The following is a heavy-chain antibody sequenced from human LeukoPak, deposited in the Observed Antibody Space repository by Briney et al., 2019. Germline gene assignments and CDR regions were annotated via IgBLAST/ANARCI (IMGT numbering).Heavy chain of an antibody. Sequence: GGSLRLSCAASGFTFSSYSMNWVRQAPGKGLEWVSSISSSSSYIYYADSVKGRSTISRDNAKNSLYLQMNSLRAEDTAVYYCARLATHSSGWWWGGFDYWGQGTLVTVSS. V-gene: IGHV3-21*01. J-gene: IGHJ4*02. CDR3: ARLATHSSGWWWGGFDY. CDR1: GFTFSSYS. CDR2: ISSSSSYI. D-gene: IGHD6-19*01.